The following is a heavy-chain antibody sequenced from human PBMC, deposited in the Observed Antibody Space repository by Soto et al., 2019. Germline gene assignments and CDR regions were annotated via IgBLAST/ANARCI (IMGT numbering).Heavy chain of an antibody. Sequence: QATWKESGPTLGKPTQTLTLTGTASGLSLRTTGVGVAWVLHPPVKALGWLALLYLDDDTGYCPSKGSRLTFAKEIVKKQLVLTMTHMDAVATATSYCVQSRCGGDCLEIYSSHAYNGLDVWGQGTTVTVSS. CDR1: GLSLRTTGVG. CDR2: LYLDDDT. V-gene: IGHV2-5*09. D-gene: IGHD2-21*02. J-gene: IGHJ6*02. CDR3: VQSRCGGDCLEIYSSHAYNGLDV.